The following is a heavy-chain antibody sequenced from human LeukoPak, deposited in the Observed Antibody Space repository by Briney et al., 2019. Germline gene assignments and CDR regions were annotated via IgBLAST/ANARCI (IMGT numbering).Heavy chain of an antibody. CDR3: ARDQTDSTAMVDY. D-gene: IGHD5-18*01. CDR2: ISYDGSNK. CDR1: GFTFSSYA. Sequence: PGGSLRLSCAASGFTFSSYAMHWVRQAPGKGLEWVAVISYDGSNKYYADSVKGRFTISRDNSKNTLYLQMNSLRAEDTAVYYCARDQTDSTAMVDYWGQGTLVTVSS. J-gene: IGHJ4*02. V-gene: IGHV3-30-3*01.